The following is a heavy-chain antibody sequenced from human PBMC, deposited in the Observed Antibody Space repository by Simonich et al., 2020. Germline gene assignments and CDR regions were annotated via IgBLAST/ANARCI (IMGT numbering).Heavy chain of an antibody. CDR2: IYHSVRT. J-gene: IGHJ4*02. D-gene: IGHD1-20*01. CDR1: GYSISSGYY. CDR3: ARVDNWNYFDY. V-gene: IGHV4-38-2*01. Sequence: QVQLQESGPGLVKPSETLSLTCAVSGYSISSGYYWGWIRQPPGKGLEWIGSIYHSVRTYYNPSLKRRGTISVDTSKNQFSLKLSSVTAADTAVYYCARVDNWNYFDYWGQGTLVTVSS.